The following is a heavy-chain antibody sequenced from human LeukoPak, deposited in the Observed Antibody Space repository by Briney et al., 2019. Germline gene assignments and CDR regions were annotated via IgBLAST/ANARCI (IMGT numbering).Heavy chain of an antibody. J-gene: IGHJ4*02. Sequence: GGSLRLSCAASGFTFSSYAMSWVRQAPGKGLEWVSAISGSGGSTYYADSVKGRFTISRDNSKNTLYLQMNSLRAEDTAVYYCAKDRGVCGGDCYSYFDYWGQGTLVTVSS. CDR3: AKDRGVCGGDCYSYFDY. CDR1: GFTFSSYA. D-gene: IGHD2-21*02. V-gene: IGHV3-23*01. CDR2: ISGSGGST.